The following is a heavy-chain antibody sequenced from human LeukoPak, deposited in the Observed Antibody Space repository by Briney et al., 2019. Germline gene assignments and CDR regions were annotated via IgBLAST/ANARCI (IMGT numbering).Heavy chain of an antibody. J-gene: IGHJ6*03. Sequence: ASVKVSCKVSGYTLTELSMHWVRQAPGKGLEWMGGFDPEDGETIYAQKFQGRVTITADESTSTAYMVLSSLRSEDTAVYYCARADYYYYMDVWGKGTTVTVSS. CDR2: FDPEDGET. V-gene: IGHV1-24*01. CDR1: GYTLTELS. CDR3: ARADYYYYMDV.